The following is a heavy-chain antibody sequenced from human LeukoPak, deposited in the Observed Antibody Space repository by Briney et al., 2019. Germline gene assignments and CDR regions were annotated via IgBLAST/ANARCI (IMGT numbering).Heavy chain of an antibody. V-gene: IGHV3-23*01. CDR3: AKDPTYVVRGVSNY. D-gene: IGHD3-10*01. CDR2: ISGSGGST. J-gene: IGHJ4*02. Sequence: PGGSLRLSCAASGFTFSSYAMSWIRQAPGKGLEWVSAISGSGGSTYYADSVKGRFTISRDNSKNTLYLQMNSLRAEDTAVYYCAKDPTYVVRGVSNYWGQGTLVTVSS. CDR1: GFTFSSYA.